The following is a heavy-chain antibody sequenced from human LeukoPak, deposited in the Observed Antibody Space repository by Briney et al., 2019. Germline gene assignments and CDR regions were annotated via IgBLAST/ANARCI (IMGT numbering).Heavy chain of an antibody. CDR3: ASNRCDFWSGYEACWLDP. CDR2: INRDGSEK. J-gene: IGHJ5*02. Sequence: GGSLRLSCAASEFTFSSYWMTWVRQAPGKGLEWVANINRDGSEKYYVDSVKGRFTISRDNAKNSLFLQMNSLRAEDTAVYYCASNRCDFWSGYEACWLDPWGQGTLVTVSS. D-gene: IGHD3-3*01. V-gene: IGHV3-7*03. CDR1: EFTFSSYW.